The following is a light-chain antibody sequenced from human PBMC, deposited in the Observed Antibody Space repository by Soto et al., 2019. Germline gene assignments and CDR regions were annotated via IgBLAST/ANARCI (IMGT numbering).Light chain of an antibody. J-gene: IGKJ2*01. V-gene: IGKV1-39*01. CDR3: QQNDNTPYC. CDR2: ATS. Sequence: DIHMTQSPSSLSASVGDTVTITCRASQSIRDRLNWYQQRPGKAPKLLIYATSTLQTGVPSRFSGGASGTDFTLTINSLQPEDFATYYCQQNDNTPYCFGQGTKLEIK. CDR1: QSIRDR.